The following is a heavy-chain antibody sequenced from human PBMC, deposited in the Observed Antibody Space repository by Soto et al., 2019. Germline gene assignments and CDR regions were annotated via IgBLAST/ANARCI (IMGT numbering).Heavy chain of an antibody. J-gene: IGHJ6*02. D-gene: IGHD5-12*01. CDR1: GGSISSGDYY. Sequence: SETLSLTCTVAGGSISSGDYYWSWIREPPGKGLEWIGYIYYSGSTYYKPSLKSRVTISIDTSKNQFSLKLSSMTAADTAVYYCARDRDSGFVFGMDVWGQGTTVTVSS. CDR3: ARDRDSGFVFGMDV. V-gene: IGHV4-30-4*01. CDR2: IYYSGST.